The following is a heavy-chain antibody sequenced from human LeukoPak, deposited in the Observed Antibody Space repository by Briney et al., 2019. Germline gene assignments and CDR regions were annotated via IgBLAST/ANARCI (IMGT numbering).Heavy chain of an antibody. D-gene: IGHD6-19*01. V-gene: IGHV3-30*02. CDR1: GFTFSSYG. CDR2: IRYDGSNK. Sequence: GGSLRLSCAASGFTFSSYGMHWVRQAPGKGLEWVAFIRYDGSNKYYADSVKGRFTISRDNSKNTLYLQMNSLRAEDTAVYYCAKDGQWLGGANYYYYMDVWGKGTTATISS. CDR3: AKDGQWLGGANYYYYMDV. J-gene: IGHJ6*03.